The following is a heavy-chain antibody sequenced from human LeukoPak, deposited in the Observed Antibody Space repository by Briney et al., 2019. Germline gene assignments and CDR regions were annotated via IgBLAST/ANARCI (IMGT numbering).Heavy chain of an antibody. CDR3: ARGAWFDP. Sequence: SETLSLTCTVSGYSISSGYYWGWIRQPPGKGLEWIGSIYHSGSTNYNPSLKSRVTISVDTSKNQFSLKLSSATAADTAVYYCARGAWFDPWGQGTLVTVSS. CDR2: IYHSGST. V-gene: IGHV4-38-2*02. CDR1: GYSISSGYY. J-gene: IGHJ5*02.